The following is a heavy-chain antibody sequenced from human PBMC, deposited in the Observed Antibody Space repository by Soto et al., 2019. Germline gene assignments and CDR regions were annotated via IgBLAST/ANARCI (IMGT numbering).Heavy chain of an antibody. V-gene: IGHV4-30-4*01. J-gene: IGHJ6*02. CDR1: GGSISSGDYY. Sequence: PSETLSLTCTVSGGSISSGDYYWSWIRQPPGKGLEWIGYIYYSGSTYYNPSLKSRVTISVDTSKNQFSLKLSSVTAADTAVYYCAGNGITPNYYYYGMEVWGQGTTVTVSS. CDR3: AGNGITPNYYYYGMEV. D-gene: IGHD2-8*01. CDR2: IYYSGST.